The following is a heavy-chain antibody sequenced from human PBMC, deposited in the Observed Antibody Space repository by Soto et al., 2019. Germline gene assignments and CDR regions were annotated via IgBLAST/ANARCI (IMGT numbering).Heavy chain of an antibody. Sequence: QITLKESGPTLVNPTQTLTLTCIFSGFSLTTSEVGVAWIRQSPGKALGWLALMYWDCDKRYTPLLTSRLTITKDTANKQVVLIMTNRDPVDTGTYYGALKGGCCAGMDVWGQGTTVTVSS. J-gene: IGHJ6*02. CDR1: GFSLTTSEVG. CDR3: ALKGGCCAGMDV. V-gene: IGHV2-5*02. D-gene: IGHD2-21*01. CDR2: MYWDCDK.